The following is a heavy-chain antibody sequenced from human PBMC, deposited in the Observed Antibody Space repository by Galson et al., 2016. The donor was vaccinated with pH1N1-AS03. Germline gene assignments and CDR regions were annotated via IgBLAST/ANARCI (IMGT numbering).Heavy chain of an antibody. J-gene: IGHJ4*02. CDR1: GGTFGNYA. V-gene: IGHV1-69*13. D-gene: IGHD3-22*01. CDR2: IHPIFGTP. CDR3: ARDRHYDSSGRYFYESEH. Sequence: SVKVSCKASGGTFGNYAISWMRQAPGQGLEWMGGIHPIFGTPSYARKFQGRLTVTAADSTGAAYMELSSLPSEDTAIYDCARDRHYDSSGRYFYESEHWGQGTLVIVSS.